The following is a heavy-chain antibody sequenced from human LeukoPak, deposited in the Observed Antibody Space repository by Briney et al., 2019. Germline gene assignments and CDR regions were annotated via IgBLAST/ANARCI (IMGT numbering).Heavy chain of an antibody. CDR3: ARDHCSSTSCPLNWFDP. V-gene: IGHV1-18*01. CDR1: RYTFTSYG. D-gene: IGHD2-2*01. CDR2: ISAYNGNT. J-gene: IGHJ5*02. Sequence: WASVKVSCKASRYTFTSYGISWVRQAPGQGLEWMGWISAYNGNTNYAQKLQGRVTMTTDTSTSTAYMELRSLRSDDTAVYYCARDHCSSTSCPLNWFDPWGQGTLVTVSS.